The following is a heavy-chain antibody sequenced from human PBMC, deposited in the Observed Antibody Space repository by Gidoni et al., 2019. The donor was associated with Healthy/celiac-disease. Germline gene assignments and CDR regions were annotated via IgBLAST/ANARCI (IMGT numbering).Heavy chain of an antibody. V-gene: IGHV4-34*01. CDR2: INHSGST. Sequence: QVQLQQWGAGLLKPSETLSLTCAVYGGSFSGYYWSWIRQPPGKGLEWIGEINHSGSTNYNPSLKSRVTISVDASKNQFSLKLSSVTAADTAVYYCARRYSGSYYGRGAFDIWGQGTMVTVSS. CDR1: GGSFSGYY. J-gene: IGHJ3*02. D-gene: IGHD1-26*01. CDR3: ARRYSGSYYGRGAFDI.